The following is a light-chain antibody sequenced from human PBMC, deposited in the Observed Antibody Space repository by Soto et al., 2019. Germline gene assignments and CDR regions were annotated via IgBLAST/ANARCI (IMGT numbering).Light chain of an antibody. V-gene: IGKV4-1*01. CDR2: WAS. J-gene: IGKJ2*01. CDR1: RNLLYNDKNY. Sequence: DIVMTQAPDSLAASLGAIVTINCKSSRNLLYNDKNYVAWYQQRPGQAPKLLIYWASTRESEVPVRISGSGSVTDFRLTILDLQAADAAVYYCQQFYTTPRTFGQGTRVEI. CDR3: QQFYTTPRT.